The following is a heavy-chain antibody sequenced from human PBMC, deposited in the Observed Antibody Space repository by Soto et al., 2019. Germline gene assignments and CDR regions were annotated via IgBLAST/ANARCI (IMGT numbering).Heavy chain of an antibody. CDR2: ISSSSSYI. V-gene: IGHV3-21*01. CDR1: GFTFISYS. CDR3: ARDQPGYSYGYGLGY. Sequence: EVQLVESGGGLVKPGGSLRLSCAASGFTFISYSMNWVRQAPGKGLEWVSSISSSSSYIYYADSVKGRFTFSRDNAKNSLYLQMNSLRAEDSAVYYCARDQPGYSYGYGLGYWGKGTLVTVSS. D-gene: IGHD5-18*01. J-gene: IGHJ4*02.